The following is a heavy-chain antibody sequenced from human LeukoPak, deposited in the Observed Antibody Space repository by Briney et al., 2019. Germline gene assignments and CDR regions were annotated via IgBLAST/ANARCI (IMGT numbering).Heavy chain of an antibody. Sequence: SSETLSLTCTVSGGSISSHYWSWIRQPAGKGLEWIGRIYNTGSTSYNPSLKSRVTMSVDTSKNQFSLKLGSVTAADTAVYYCAREGLEDCRGSSCYFLFDPWGRGTLVTVSS. D-gene: IGHD2-15*01. CDR1: GGSISSHY. CDR2: IYNTGST. CDR3: AREGLEDCRGSSCYFLFDP. V-gene: IGHV4-4*07. J-gene: IGHJ5*02.